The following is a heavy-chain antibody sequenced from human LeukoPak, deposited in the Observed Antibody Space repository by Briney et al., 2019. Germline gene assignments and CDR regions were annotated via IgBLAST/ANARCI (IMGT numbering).Heavy chain of an antibody. J-gene: IGHJ4*02. V-gene: IGHV1-46*01. D-gene: IGHD2-15*01. CDR1: GYTFTSYY. CDR3: ARDGIVVVVAATRGSLDF. CDR2: INPSGGST. Sequence: ASVKVSCKASGYTFTSYYMHWVRQAPGQGLEWMGIINPSGGSTSYAQKFQGRVTMTRDMSTSTVYMELSSLRSEDTALYYCARDGIVVVVAATRGSLDFWGQGTLVSVSS.